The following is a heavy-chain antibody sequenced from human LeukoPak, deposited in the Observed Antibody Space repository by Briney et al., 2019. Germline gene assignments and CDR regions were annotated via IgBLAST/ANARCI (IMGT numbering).Heavy chain of an antibody. V-gene: IGHV3-23*01. Sequence: GGSLRLSCAASGFTFSDYAMSWVRQAPGGGLEWVSAISGSGDKTFHADSVRGRFTTSRDNSKNTLSLQMSSLRVEASAEYFCAKDTSAWWYHRAYMNVWGTGTTVTVSS. CDR3: AKDTSAWWYHRAYMNV. CDR2: ISGSGDKT. D-gene: IGHD2-15*01. J-gene: IGHJ6*03. CDR1: GFTFSDYA.